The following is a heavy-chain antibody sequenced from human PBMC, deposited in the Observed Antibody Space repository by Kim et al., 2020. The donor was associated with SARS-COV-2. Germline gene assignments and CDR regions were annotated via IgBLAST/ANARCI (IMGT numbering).Heavy chain of an antibody. CDR3: ASRRSSYYYYGIDV. Sequence: GGSLRLSCAASGFTFSSYSMNWVRQAPGKGLEWGSYISSSSSTIYYADAVKGRYTTSRENAKNSLYLKMHSLRDEDTAVYYCASRRSSYYYYGIDVCGQGTTVTVSS. V-gene: IGHV3-48*02. CDR1: GFTFSSYS. D-gene: IGHD6-13*01. CDR2: ISSSSSTI. J-gene: IGHJ6*02.